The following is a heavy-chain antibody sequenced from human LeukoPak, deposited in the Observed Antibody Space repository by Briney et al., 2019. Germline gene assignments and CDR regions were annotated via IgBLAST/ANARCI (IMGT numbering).Heavy chain of an antibody. Sequence: GGSLRLSCAASGFTFSSYGMHWVRQAPGKGLEWVAFIRYDGSNKYYADSVKGRFTISRDNSKNTLYPQMNSLRAEDTAVYYCAKDLMIVPRAWFDPWGQGTLVTVSS. J-gene: IGHJ5*02. CDR1: GFTFSSYG. CDR2: IRYDGSNK. V-gene: IGHV3-30*02. D-gene: IGHD3-22*01. CDR3: AKDLMIVPRAWFDP.